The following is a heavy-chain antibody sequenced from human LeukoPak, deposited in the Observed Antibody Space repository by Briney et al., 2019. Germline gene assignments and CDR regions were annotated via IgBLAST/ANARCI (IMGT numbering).Heavy chain of an antibody. J-gene: IGHJ4*02. V-gene: IGHV3-7*01. D-gene: IGHD3-22*01. CDR1: GFTFSSYW. CDR2: IKQDGSEK. Sequence: GGSLRLSCAASGFTFSSYWMSWVRQAPGKGLEWVANIKQDGSEKYYVDSVKGRFTISRDNAKNSLYLQMNSLRAEDTAVYYCAGDYYDSSGYRDYWGQGTLVTVSS. CDR3: AGDYYDSSGYRDY.